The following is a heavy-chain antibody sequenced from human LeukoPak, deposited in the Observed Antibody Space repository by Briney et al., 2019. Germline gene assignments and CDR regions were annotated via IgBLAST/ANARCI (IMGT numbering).Heavy chain of an antibody. CDR3: TRHPRIIAGNPYFDY. V-gene: IGHV4-59*08. CDR2: IYYTGDT. J-gene: IGHJ4*02. CDR1: GVSISSYY. Sequence: PSEALSLTCTVSGVSISSYYWNWIRQAPGKGLEWIGYIYYTGDTKFNPSLKSRVTISLDTSKNQFSLKLTSVTAADTAVYYCTRHPRIIAGNPYFDYWGQGTVVTVSS. D-gene: IGHD6-13*01.